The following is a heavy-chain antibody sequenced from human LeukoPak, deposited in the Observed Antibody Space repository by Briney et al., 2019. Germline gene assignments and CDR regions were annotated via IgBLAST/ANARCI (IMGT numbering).Heavy chain of an antibody. V-gene: IGHV4-34*01. CDR3: AYSGSYGHLGY. CDR1: GGSFSDYY. CDR2: IYSSVST. D-gene: IGHD1-26*01. Sequence: SETLSLTCGVYGGSFSDYYWTWIRQPPGKGLEWIGSIYSSVSTYYNPSLKSRVTISVDTSKNQFSLRLSSVTAADTALYYCAYSGSYGHLGYWGQGIPVTVSS. J-gene: IGHJ4*02.